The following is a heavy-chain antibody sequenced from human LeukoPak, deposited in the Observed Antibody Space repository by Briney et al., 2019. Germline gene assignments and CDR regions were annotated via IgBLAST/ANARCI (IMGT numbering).Heavy chain of an antibody. J-gene: IGHJ5*02. D-gene: IGHD2-8*01. CDR2: IYYSGST. CDR1: GGSISSSSYY. Sequence: SETLSLTCTVSGGSISSSSYYWGWIRQPPGKGLEWIGSIYYSGSTYYNPSLKSRLTISLDTSKNQFSLKLSSVTAADTAVYYCARPHRYCTNGVCWESLFDPWGQGTLVTVSS. CDR3: ARPHRYCTNGVCWESLFDP. V-gene: IGHV4-39*07.